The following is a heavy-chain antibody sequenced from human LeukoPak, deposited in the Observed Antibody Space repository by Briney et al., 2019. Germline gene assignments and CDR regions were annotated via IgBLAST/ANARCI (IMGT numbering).Heavy chain of an antibody. CDR1: GIIFSSYA. J-gene: IGHJ4*02. Sequence: GGSLRLSCAASGIIFSSYAMSWVRQAPGKGLEWVSTIGVNIGSTYYADSVKGRFTISRDNAKNSLYLQMNSLRAEDTAVYYCARVSSGWFPFDYWGQGTLVTVSS. D-gene: IGHD6-19*01. CDR2: IGVNIGST. CDR3: ARVSSGWFPFDY. V-gene: IGHV3-23*01.